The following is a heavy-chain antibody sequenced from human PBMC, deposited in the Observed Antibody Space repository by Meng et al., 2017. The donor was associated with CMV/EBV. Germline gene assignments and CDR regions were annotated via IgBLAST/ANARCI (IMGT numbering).Heavy chain of an antibody. CDR2: ISWNSGSI. Sequence: GGFLRLSCAASGFTFVDYAMHWVPQVPGKGLEGVSGISWNSGSIGSADSVKGRYTISRDNAKNSLYLQMNSLRAEDTALYYCAKDMREQLGPAINYWGQGTLVTVSS. CDR3: AKDMREQLGPAINY. V-gene: IGHV3-9*01. CDR1: GFTFVDYA. D-gene: IGHD6-6*01. J-gene: IGHJ4*02.